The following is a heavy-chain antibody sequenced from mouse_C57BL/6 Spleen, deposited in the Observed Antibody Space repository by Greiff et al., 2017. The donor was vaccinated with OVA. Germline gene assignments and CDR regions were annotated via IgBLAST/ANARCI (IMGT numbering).Heavy chain of an antibody. CDR2: ISDGGSYT. Sequence: EVKLVESGGGLVKPGGSLKLSCAASGFTFSSYAMSWVRQTPEKRLEWVATISDGGSYTYYPDNVKGRFTISRDNAKNNLYLQMSHLKSEDTAMYYCARATGLYYAMDYWGQGTSVTVSS. V-gene: IGHV5-4*03. J-gene: IGHJ4*01. CDR3: ARATGLYYAMDY. CDR1: GFTFSSYA.